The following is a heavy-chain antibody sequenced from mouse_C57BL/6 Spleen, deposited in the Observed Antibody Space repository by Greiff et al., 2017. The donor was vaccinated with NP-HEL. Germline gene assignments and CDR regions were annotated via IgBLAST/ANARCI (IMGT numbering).Heavy chain of an antibody. J-gene: IGHJ1*03. CDR3: ARRLWYFDV. CDR2: ISYDGSN. V-gene: IGHV3-6*01. CDR1: GYSITSGYY. Sequence: ESGPGLVKPSQSLSLTCSVTGYSITSGYYWNWIRQFPGNKLEWMGYISYDGSNNYNPSLKNRISITRDTSKNQFFLKLNSVTTEDTATYYCARRLWYFDVWGTGTTVTVSS. D-gene: IGHD1-2*01.